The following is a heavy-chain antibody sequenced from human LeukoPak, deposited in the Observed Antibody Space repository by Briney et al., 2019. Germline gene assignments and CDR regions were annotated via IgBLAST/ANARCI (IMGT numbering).Heavy chain of an antibody. J-gene: IGHJ5*02. Sequence: SETLSLTCTVSGGSISSYYWTWIRQPPGKGLEWIACISYSGSTKYNPSLKSRVTISVDTSKNQLSLKLSSVTAADTAVYYCAREPGFDSSGYLNWFDPWGQGTLVTVSS. V-gene: IGHV4-59*01. CDR2: ISYSGST. D-gene: IGHD3-22*01. CDR3: AREPGFDSSGYLNWFDP. CDR1: GGSISSYY.